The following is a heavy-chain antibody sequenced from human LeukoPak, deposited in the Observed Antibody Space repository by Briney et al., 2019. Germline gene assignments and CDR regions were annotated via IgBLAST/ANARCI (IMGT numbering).Heavy chain of an antibody. CDR2: IDHSVRT. V-gene: IGHV4-38-2*02. Sequence: KASETLSLTCTVSGYSISSGYYWGWIRQPPGKGLEWIGIIDHSVRTFYNPSLKSRVTISVDTSKNQFSLKLTSVTAADTAVYYCARLYLPATRFDYWGQGTLVTVSS. D-gene: IGHD5-24*01. J-gene: IGHJ4*02. CDR3: ARLYLPATRFDY. CDR1: GYSISSGYY.